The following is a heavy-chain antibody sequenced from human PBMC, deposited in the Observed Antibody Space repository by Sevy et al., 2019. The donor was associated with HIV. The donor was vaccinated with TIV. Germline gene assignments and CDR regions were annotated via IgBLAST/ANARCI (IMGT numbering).Heavy chain of an antibody. CDR3: ARRRSSGYFDY. V-gene: IGHV4-39*01. CDR2: IYYSWST. J-gene: IGHJ4*02. Sequence: SETLSLTCTVSGGSISSSSYYWGWIRQPPGKGLEWIGSIYYSWSTYYNPSLKSRVTISVDTSKDQFSLKLSSVTAADTAVYYCARRRSSGYFDYWGQGTLVTVSS. CDR1: GGSISSSSYY. D-gene: IGHD3-22*01.